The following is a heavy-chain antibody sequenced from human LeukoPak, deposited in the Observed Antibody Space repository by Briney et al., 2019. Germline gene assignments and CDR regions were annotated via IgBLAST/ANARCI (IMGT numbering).Heavy chain of an antibody. V-gene: IGHV1-8*01. CDR2: MNPNSGNT. CDR3: ARGDILTGYYRGFNWFDP. CDR1: GYTFTSYD. J-gene: IGHJ5*02. Sequence: ASVKVSCKASGYTFTSYDINWVRQATGQGLEWMGWMNPNSGNTGYAQKFQGRVTMTRNTSISTAYMELSSLRSEDTAVYYCARGDILTGYYRGFNWFDPWGQGTLVTVSS. D-gene: IGHD3-9*01.